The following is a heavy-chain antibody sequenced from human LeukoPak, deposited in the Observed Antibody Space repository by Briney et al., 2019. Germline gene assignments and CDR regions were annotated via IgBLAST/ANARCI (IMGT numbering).Heavy chain of an antibody. J-gene: IGHJ4*02. V-gene: IGHV1-46*01. CDR3: ARDQPSPRLGYCSGGSCYGDFDY. CDR2: INPSGGST. D-gene: IGHD2-15*01. Sequence: GASVKVSCKASGYTFTSYYMHWVRQAPGQGLEWMGIINPSGGSTSYAQKFQGRVTMTRDTSTSTVYMELSSLRSEDTAVYYCARDQPSPRLGYCSGGSCYGDFDYWGQGTLVTVSS. CDR1: GYTFTSYY.